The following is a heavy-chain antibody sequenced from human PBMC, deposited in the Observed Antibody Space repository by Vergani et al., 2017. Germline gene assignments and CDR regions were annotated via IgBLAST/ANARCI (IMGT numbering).Heavy chain of an antibody. Sequence: QVKLQESGPGLLKPSQTLSLTCTVSGESIRSGSHYWSWIRQPAGKGPEWIGHIHTGGSTVLNPSFKSRVSISVATSKSQFSLKLNSVTVADTAVYYCARSRPYCTSGSCPAIWGQGTLVTVSS. CDR1: GESIRSGSHY. J-gene: IGHJ4*02. CDR3: ARSRPYCTSGSCPAI. D-gene: IGHD2-15*01. CDR2: IHTGGST. V-gene: IGHV4-61*02.